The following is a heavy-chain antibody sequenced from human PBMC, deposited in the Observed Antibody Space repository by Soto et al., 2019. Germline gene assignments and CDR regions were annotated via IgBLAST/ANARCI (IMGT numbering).Heavy chain of an antibody. J-gene: IGHJ6*03. D-gene: IGHD6-6*01. Sequence: PGGSLRLSCAASGFTFSSCSMDWVRQAPGKGLEWVSSISSSSSYIYYADSVKGRFTISRDNAKNSLYLQMNSLRAEDTAVYYCARYPSPSIAARNYYYYYMDVWGKGTTVTVSS. CDR1: GFTFSSCS. CDR2: ISSSSSYI. V-gene: IGHV3-21*01. CDR3: ARYPSPSIAARNYYYYYMDV.